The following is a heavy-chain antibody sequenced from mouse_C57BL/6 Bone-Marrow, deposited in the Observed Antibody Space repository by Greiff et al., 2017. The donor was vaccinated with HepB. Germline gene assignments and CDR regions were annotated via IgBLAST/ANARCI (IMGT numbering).Heavy chain of an antibody. CDR3: AREVFTTVVAYYFDY. V-gene: IGHV1-82*01. D-gene: IGHD1-1*01. CDR1: GYAFSSSW. CDR2: IYPGDGDT. Sequence: VQLQQSGPELVKPGASVKISCKASGYAFSSSWMNWVKQRPGKGLEWIGRIYPGDGDTNYNGKFKGKATLTADKSSSTAYMQLSSLTSEDSAVYFCAREVFTTVVAYYFDYWGQGTTLTVSS. J-gene: IGHJ2*01.